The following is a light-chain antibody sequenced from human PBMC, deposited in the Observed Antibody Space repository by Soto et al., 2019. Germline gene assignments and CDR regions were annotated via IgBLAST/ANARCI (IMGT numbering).Light chain of an antibody. CDR2: DAS. CDR3: QQRSNWPRFT. CDR1: QSVSSY. V-gene: IGKV3-11*01. J-gene: IGKJ3*01. Sequence: EIVLTQSPATLSLSPVERATLSGMASQSVSSYLAWYQQKPGQAPRLLIYDASNRATGIPARFSGSGSGTDFTLTISSLEPEDFAVYYCQQRSNWPRFTFGPGTKVDIK.